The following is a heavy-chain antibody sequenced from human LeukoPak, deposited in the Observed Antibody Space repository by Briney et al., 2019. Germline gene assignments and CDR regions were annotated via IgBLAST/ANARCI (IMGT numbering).Heavy chain of an antibody. J-gene: IGHJ6*02. D-gene: IGHD3-10*01. CDR2: ISYDGSNK. CDR1: GFTFSSYA. Sequence: GGSLRLSCAASGFTFSSYAMHWVRQAPGKGLEWVAVISYDGSNKYYADSVKGRFTISRDNSKNTLYLQMNSLRAEDTAVYYCASLLLLQNSYLIPWYSDYYSMDVWGQGTTVTVSS. V-gene: IGHV3-30-3*01. CDR3: ASLLLLQNSYLIPWYSDYYSMDV.